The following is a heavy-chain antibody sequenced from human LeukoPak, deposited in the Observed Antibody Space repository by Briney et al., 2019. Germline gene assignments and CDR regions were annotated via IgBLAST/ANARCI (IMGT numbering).Heavy chain of an antibody. CDR1: GGSISSGGYS. D-gene: IGHD3-10*01. V-gene: IGHV4-61*08. CDR3: ARGSGIKLDY. J-gene: IGHJ4*02. CDR2: IYYSGST. Sequence: PSETLSLTCAVSGGSISSGGYSWSWIRQPPGKGLEWIGYIYYSGSTNYNPSLKSRVTISVDTSKNQFSLKLSSVTAADTAVYYCARGSGIKLDYWGQGTLVTVSS.